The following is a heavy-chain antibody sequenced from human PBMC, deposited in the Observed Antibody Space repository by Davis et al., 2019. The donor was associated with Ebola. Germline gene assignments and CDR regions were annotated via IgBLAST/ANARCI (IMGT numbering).Heavy chain of an antibody. D-gene: IGHD3-22*01. CDR3: ARDLITMITGGGLFDY. CDR2: INTGDGNT. J-gene: IGHJ4*02. CDR1: GYTLSSYA. Sequence: ASVKVSCKASGYTLSSYAIHWVRQAPGQRLEWMGWINTGDGNTEYSQKLQGRVTMTTDTSTSTAYMELRSLRSDDTAVYYCARDLITMITGGGLFDYWGQGTLVTVSS. V-gene: IGHV1-3*04.